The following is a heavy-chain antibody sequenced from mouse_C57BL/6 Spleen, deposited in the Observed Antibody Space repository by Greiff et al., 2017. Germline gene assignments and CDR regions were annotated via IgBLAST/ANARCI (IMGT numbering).Heavy chain of an antibody. Sequence: EVKLMESGEGLVKPGGSLKLSCAASGFTFSSYAMSWVRQTPEKRLEWVAYISSGGDYIYYADTVKGRFTISRDNARNTLYLQMSSLKSEDTAMYYCTRENSNEYYFDYWGQGTTLTVSS. CDR2: ISSGGDYI. V-gene: IGHV5-9-1*02. CDR3: TRENSNEYYFDY. D-gene: IGHD2-5*01. CDR1: GFTFSSYA. J-gene: IGHJ2*01.